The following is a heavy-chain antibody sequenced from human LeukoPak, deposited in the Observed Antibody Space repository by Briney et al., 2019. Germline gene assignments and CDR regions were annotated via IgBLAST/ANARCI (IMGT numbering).Heavy chain of an antibody. CDR1: GYTFTSYG. V-gene: IGHV1-69*04. Sequence: ASVKVSCKASGYTFTSYGISWVRQAPGQGLEWMGRIIPILGIANYAQKFQGRVTITADKSTSTAYMELSSLRSEDTAVYYCARQHPEYSYDYWGQGTLVTVSS. CDR2: IIPILGIA. J-gene: IGHJ4*02. D-gene: IGHD5-18*01. CDR3: ARQHPEYSYDY.